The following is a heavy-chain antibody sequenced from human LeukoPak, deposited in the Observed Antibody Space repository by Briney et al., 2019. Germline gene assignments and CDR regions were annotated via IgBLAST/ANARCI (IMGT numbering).Heavy chain of an antibody. CDR3: ARGTYYYDSSGYSKVVAFDI. Sequence: ASVKVSCKASGYTFTSYCISWVRQAPGQGLEWMGWISAYNGNTNYAQKLQGRVTMTTDTSTSTAYMELRSLRSDDTAVYYCARGTYYYDSSGYSKVVAFDIWGQGTMVTVSS. CDR1: GYTFTSYC. CDR2: ISAYNGNT. J-gene: IGHJ3*02. D-gene: IGHD3-22*01. V-gene: IGHV1-18*01.